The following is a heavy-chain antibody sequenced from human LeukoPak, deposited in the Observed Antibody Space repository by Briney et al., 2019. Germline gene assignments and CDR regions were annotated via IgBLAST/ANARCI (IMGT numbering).Heavy chain of an antibody. Sequence: GGSLRLSCAASGFTFSSYWMSWVRQAPGKGLEWVANIKQDGSEKYYVDSVKGRFTISRDNAKNSLYLQMNSLRAEDTAVYYCARVPPDFDWFKGAFDIWAKGQWSPSLQ. CDR1: GFTFSSYW. J-gene: IGHJ3*02. CDR2: IKQDGSEK. D-gene: IGHD3-9*01. CDR3: ARVPPDFDWFKGAFDI. V-gene: IGHV3-7*01.